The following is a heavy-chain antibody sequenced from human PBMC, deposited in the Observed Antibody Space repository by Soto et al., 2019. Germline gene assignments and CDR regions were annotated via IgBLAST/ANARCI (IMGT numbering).Heavy chain of an antibody. D-gene: IGHD3-22*01. CDR2: IDPSDSYT. CDR1: GYSFTSYW. V-gene: IGHV5-10-1*01. CDR3: ARRTGTYYYDSSGYYPLDY. Sequence: PGESLKISCKGAGYSFTSYWISWVRQMPGKGLDWMGRIDPSDSYTNYSPSFQGHVTISADKPISTAYLQSSSLKASDTAMYYCARRTGTYYYDSSGYYPLDYWGEGSPVTVSS. J-gene: IGHJ4*02.